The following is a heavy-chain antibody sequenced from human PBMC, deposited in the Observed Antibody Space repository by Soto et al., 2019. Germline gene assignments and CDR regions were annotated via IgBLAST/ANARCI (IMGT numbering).Heavy chain of an antibody. CDR2: ISSTGETT. D-gene: IGHD3-10*02. CDR1: GFTFSTYS. Sequence: EVQLVESGGGLVPPGGSLRLSCAASGFTFSTYSMNLVRQAPGKGLEWVSFISSTGETTYYADSVKGRLTISRDNAKNSLFLQMNSLTAEDTAVYYCARDVRLPDYWGQGTLVTVSS. CDR3: ARDVRLPDY. V-gene: IGHV3-48*01. J-gene: IGHJ4*02.